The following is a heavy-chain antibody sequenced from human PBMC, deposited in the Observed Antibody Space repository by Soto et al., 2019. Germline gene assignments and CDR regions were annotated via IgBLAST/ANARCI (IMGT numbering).Heavy chain of an antibody. V-gene: IGHV3-21*01. CDR3: ARCPVLRFLELYYYYYMDV. CDR1: GFTFSSYS. J-gene: IGHJ6*03. CDR2: ISSSSSYI. Sequence: GGSLRLSCAASGFTFSSYSMNWVRQAPGKGLEWVSSISSSSSYIYYADSVKGRFTISRDNAKNSLYLQMNSLRAEDTAVYYCARCPVLRFLELYYYYYMDVWGKGTTVTVSS. D-gene: IGHD3-3*01.